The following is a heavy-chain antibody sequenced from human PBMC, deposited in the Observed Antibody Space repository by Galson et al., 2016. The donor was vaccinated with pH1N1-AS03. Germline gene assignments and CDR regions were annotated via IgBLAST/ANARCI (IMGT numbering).Heavy chain of an antibody. CDR2: IIPIFHTT. Sequence: SVKVSCKASGDTLNKYAISWVRQAPGQGLEWMGGIIPIFHTTKYAQKFQGRVTITADESTTTAYMDLSSLGPEDTAVYFCARENEPSAMFDYWGQGTLVTVSS. J-gene: IGHJ4*02. V-gene: IGHV1-69*13. CDR1: GDTLNKYA. D-gene: IGHD2-2*01. CDR3: ARENEPSAMFDY.